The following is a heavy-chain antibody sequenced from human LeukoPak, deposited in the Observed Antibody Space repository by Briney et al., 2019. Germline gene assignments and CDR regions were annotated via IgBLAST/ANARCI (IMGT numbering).Heavy chain of an antibody. Sequence: GRSLRLSCAASGFTFSTYAMHWVRQAPGKGLEWVAVISYDGSNKFYADSVKGRFTISRDNSKNTLYLQMNSLRAEDTAVYYCARDRGSSSRREFDYWGQGTLVTVSS. CDR3: ARDRGSSSRREFDY. D-gene: IGHD6-13*01. V-gene: IGHV3-30*04. J-gene: IGHJ4*02. CDR1: GFTFSTYA. CDR2: ISYDGSNK.